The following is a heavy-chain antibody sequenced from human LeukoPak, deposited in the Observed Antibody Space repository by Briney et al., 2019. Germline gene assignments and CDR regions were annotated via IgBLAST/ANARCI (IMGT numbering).Heavy chain of an antibody. CDR3: ARDGSSSDRQQLVRGAAFDI. V-gene: IGHV3-23*01. CDR1: GFTFSNYA. CDR2: IRGSGGTT. Sequence: GGSLRLSCAASGFTFSNYAMSWVRQAPGKGLEWVSGIRGSGGTTDYADSVKGRFTISRDNSKNTLYLQMNSLRAEDTAVYYCARDGSSSDRQQLVRGAAFDIWGQGTMVTVSS. J-gene: IGHJ3*02. D-gene: IGHD6-13*01.